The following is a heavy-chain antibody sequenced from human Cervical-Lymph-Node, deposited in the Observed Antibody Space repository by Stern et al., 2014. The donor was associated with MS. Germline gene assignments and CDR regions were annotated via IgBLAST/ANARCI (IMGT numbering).Heavy chain of an antibody. Sequence: VQLGQSGAGVKKAGESLNISCKGNGNSFSTYWIAWVRQMPGKGLESMGTIYPGDSDTRYSPSFRAQITISADKSISTAFLQWSRLKASDTAMYFCATFSGSHSDAFDMWGQGTMVTVSS. CDR1: GNSFSTYW. CDR2: IYPGDSDT. J-gene: IGHJ3*02. CDR3: ATFSGSHSDAFDM. D-gene: IGHD5-12*01. V-gene: IGHV5-51*01.